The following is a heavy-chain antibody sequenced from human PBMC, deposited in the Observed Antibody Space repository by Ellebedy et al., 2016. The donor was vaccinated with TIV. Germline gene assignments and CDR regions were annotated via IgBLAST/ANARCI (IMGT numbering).Heavy chain of an antibody. J-gene: IGHJ6*02. D-gene: IGHD2-21*01. CDR1: GGSIRSYY. CDR3: ARDLGEFGLDV. CDR2: MYTDGST. Sequence: SETLSLTXTVSGGSIRSYYWSWIRQPAGKGLEWIGRMYTDGSTKYNPSLESRVTMSVDTSKNQFFLKLSSMTAADTAVYYCARDLGEFGLDVWGQGTTVTVSS. V-gene: IGHV4-4*07.